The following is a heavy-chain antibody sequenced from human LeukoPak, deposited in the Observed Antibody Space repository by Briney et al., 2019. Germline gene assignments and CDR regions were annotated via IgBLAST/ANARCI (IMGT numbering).Heavy chain of an antibody. J-gene: IGHJ4*02. D-gene: IGHD2-2*01. CDR3: ARGPHDPVVQLLHFDY. Sequence: ASVKVSCKASGYTFTSYDINWVRQATGQGLEWMGWMNPNSGNTGYAQKFQGRVTITRNTSISTAYMELSSLRSEDTAVYYCARGPHDPVVQLLHFDYWGQGTLVTVSS. CDR2: MNPNSGNT. CDR1: GYTFTSYD. V-gene: IGHV1-8*03.